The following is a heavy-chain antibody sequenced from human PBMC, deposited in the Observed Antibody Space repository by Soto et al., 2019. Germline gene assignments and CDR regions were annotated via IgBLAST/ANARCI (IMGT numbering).Heavy chain of an antibody. CDR2: IIPIFGTA. Sequence: SVKVSCKASGGTFSSYAISWVRQAPGQGLEWMGGIIPIFGTANYAQKFQGRVTITADESTSTAYMELSSLRSEDTAVYYCARALDIVVVPAAMVFDYWGQGTLVTVSS. J-gene: IGHJ4*02. CDR1: GGTFSSYA. D-gene: IGHD2-2*01. V-gene: IGHV1-69*13. CDR3: ARALDIVVVPAAMVFDY.